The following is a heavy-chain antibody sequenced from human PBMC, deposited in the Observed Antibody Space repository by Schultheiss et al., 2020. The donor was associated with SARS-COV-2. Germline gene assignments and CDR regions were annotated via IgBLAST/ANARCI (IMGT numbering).Heavy chain of an antibody. CDR2: IWYDGSNK. Sequence: GGSLRLSCAASGFTFSDYYMSWIRQAPGKGLEWVAAIWYDGSNKYYAGSVKGRFTISRDNTRNTVYLQMNSLRAEDSGVYYCARASTSSSESSWGQGTLVTVSS. D-gene: IGHD3-10*01. V-gene: IGHV3-33*08. J-gene: IGHJ4*02. CDR3: ARASTSSSESS. CDR1: GFTFSDYY.